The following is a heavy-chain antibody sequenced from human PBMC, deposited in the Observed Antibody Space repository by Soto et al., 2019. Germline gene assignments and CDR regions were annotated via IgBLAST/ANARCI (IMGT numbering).Heavy chain of an antibody. V-gene: IGHV1-46*03. CDR3: AAGGGIGGCPPGPWN. CDR1: GYSFITYY. D-gene: IGHD2-15*01. Sequence: QVQLVQSGPEVKKPGASVKVSCKASGYSFITYYMHWVRQAPGQGLEWMAIINPSGGNANYAQKFQGRGSVTWDTSTTTVFMELSSLRSEDTSVYYCAAGGGIGGCPPGPWNWGPGTMVTVSS. CDR2: INPSGGNA. J-gene: IGHJ3*01.